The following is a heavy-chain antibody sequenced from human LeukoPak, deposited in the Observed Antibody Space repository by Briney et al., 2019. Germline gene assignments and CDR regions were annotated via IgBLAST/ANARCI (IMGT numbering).Heavy chain of an antibody. CDR1: GFTFSSYS. V-gene: IGHV3-21*04. CDR3: ARGHWNLLTGGFDP. Sequence: GGSLRLSCAASGFTFSSYSMNWVRQAPGKGLEWVSSISSSSSYIYYADSVKGRFTISRDNAKNSLYLQMNSLRSDDTAVYYCARGHWNLLTGGFDPWGQGTLVTVSS. CDR2: ISSSSSYI. D-gene: IGHD1-1*01. J-gene: IGHJ5*02.